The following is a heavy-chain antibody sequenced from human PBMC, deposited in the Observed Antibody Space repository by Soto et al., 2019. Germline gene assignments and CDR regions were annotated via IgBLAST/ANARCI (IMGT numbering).Heavy chain of an antibody. J-gene: IGHJ4*02. CDR1: GFTFSSYG. D-gene: IGHD3-3*01. Sequence: QVQLVESGGGVVQPGRSLRLSCAASGFTFSSYGMHWVRQAPGKGLEWVAVISYDGSNKYYADSVMGRFTISRDNSKNTLYLQMNSLGAEDTAVYYCAKDQLRFLEWSDDPFDYWGQGTLVTVSS. V-gene: IGHV3-30*18. CDR3: AKDQLRFLEWSDDPFDY. CDR2: ISYDGSNK.